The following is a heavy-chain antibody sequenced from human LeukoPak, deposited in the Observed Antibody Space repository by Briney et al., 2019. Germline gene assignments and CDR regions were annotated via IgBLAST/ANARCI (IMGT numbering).Heavy chain of an antibody. J-gene: IGHJ3*02. CDR2: IDPSDSYT. D-gene: IGHD3-22*01. V-gene: IGHV5-10-1*01. CDR3: ASDQYYYDSSHDAFDI. Sequence: GESLQISCKGSGHSFTSYWISWVRQMPGKGLEWMGRIDPSDSYTNYSPSFQGHVTISADKSISTAYLQWSSLKASDTAMYYCASDQYYYDSSHDAFDIWGQGTMVTVSS. CDR1: GHSFTSYW.